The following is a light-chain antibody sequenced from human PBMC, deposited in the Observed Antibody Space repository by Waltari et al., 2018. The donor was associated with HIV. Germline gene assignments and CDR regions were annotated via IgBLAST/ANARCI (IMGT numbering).Light chain of an antibody. J-gene: IGLJ1*01. CDR3: SSYTSRAVSTYV. CDR2: EVS. Sequence: QSALTQPASVSGSPGQSITICCIGTSSDVGDYNYVSWYQQHQGKAPKVMIYEVSNRPSGISDRFSGSKSGNTASLTISGLQAEDEADYYCSSYTSRAVSTYVFGTGTKVTVL. CDR1: SSDVGDYNY. V-gene: IGLV2-14*01.